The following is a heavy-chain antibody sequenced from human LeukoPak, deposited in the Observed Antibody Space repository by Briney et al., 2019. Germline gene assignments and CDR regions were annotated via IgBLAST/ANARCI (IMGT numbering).Heavy chain of an antibody. V-gene: IGHV4-34*01. J-gene: IGHJ4*02. CDR3: ARGPRGYSYGVEVYYFDY. Sequence: GSLRLSCAASGFTFSSYWMSWIRQPPGKGLEWIGEINHSGSTNYNPSLKSRVTISVDTSKNQFSLKLSSVTAADTAVYYCARGPRGYSYGVEVYYFDYWGQGTLVTASS. D-gene: IGHD5-18*01. CDR2: INHSGST. CDR1: GFTFSSYW.